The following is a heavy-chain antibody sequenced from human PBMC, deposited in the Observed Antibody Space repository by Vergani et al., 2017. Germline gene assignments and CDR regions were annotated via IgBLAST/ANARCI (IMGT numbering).Heavy chain of an antibody. CDR2: SIPILGTA. D-gene: IGHD1-26*01. J-gene: IGHJ4*02. CDR1: GGTFSSYA. Sequence: QVQLVQSGAEVKKPGSSVKVSCKASGGTFSSYAISWVRQAPGQGLEWMGRSIPILGTANYAQKFQGRVTITADESTGTAYMERRSLRSDDTAVYYCAREGRGWELLFGMIDYWGQGTLVTVSS. V-gene: IGHV1-69*11. CDR3: AREGRGWELLFGMIDY.